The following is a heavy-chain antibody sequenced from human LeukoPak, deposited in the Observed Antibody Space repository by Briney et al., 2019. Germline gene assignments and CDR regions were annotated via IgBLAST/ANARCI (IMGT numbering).Heavy chain of an antibody. D-gene: IGHD2-2*01. J-gene: IGHJ4*02. CDR1: GGTFSSYA. V-gene: IGHV1-69*01. CDR2: IIPIFGTA. Sequence: SVKVSCKASGGTFSSYAISWVRQAPGEGLEWMGGIIPIFGTANYAQKFQGRVTITADESTSTAYMELSSLRSEDTAVYYCARSLGYCSSTSCVNFNFDYWGQGTLVTVSS. CDR3: ARSLGYCSSTSCVNFNFDY.